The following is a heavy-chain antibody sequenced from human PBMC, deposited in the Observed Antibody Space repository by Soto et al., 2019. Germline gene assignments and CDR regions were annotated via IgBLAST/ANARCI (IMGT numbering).Heavy chain of an antibody. CDR2: INPNSGGT. J-gene: IGHJ6*02. V-gene: IGHV1-2*02. Sequence: QVQLVQSGAEVRKPGSSVKVSCKASGGTFSRHAISWVRQAPGQGLEWMGWINPNSGGTNYAQKFQGRLTMTWDTSITTAYMELSRLRSDDTAVFYCARVFVRYCSGTSCYFDYGMDVWGQGTTVTVSS. CDR1: GGTFSRHA. CDR3: ARVFVRYCSGTSCYFDYGMDV. D-gene: IGHD2-2*01.